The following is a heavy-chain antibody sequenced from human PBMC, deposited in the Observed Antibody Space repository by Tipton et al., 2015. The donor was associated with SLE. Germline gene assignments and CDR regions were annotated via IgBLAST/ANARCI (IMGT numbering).Heavy chain of an antibody. CDR3: ARELDY. J-gene: IGHJ4*02. Sequence: TLSLTCAVYGGSFSGYYWSWIRQPPGKGLEWIGEINHSGNTNYNPSLKSRVTISVGTSENQFSLKLSSVTAADTAVYYCARELDYWGQGTLVTVSS. CDR1: GGSFSGYY. CDR2: INHSGNT. V-gene: IGHV4-34*01.